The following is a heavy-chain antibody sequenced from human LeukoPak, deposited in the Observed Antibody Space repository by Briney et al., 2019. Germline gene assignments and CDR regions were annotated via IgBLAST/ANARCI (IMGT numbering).Heavy chain of an antibody. Sequence: ASVKVSCKASGGTFSSYAIGWVRQAPGQGLEWMGGIIPIFGTANYAQKFQGRVTITADESTSTAYMELSSLRSEDTAVYYCASWRTESSLYGMDVWGQGTTVTVSS. CDR1: GGTFSSYA. D-gene: IGHD1-1*01. CDR3: ASWRTESSLYGMDV. J-gene: IGHJ6*02. V-gene: IGHV1-69*01. CDR2: IIPIFGTA.